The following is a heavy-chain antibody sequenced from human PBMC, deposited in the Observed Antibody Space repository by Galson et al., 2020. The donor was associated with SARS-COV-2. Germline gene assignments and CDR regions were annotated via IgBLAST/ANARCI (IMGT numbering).Heavy chain of an antibody. Sequence: SETLSLTCAVYGGSFSGYYWSWIRQPPGKGLEWIGEINHSGSTNYNPSLKSRVTISVDTSKNQFSLKLSSVTAADTAVYYCASGRYNKRHFDYWGQGTLVTVSS. CDR1: GGSFSGYY. CDR2: INHSGST. V-gene: IGHV4-34*01. J-gene: IGHJ4*02. D-gene: IGHD4-4*01. CDR3: ASGRYNKRHFDY.